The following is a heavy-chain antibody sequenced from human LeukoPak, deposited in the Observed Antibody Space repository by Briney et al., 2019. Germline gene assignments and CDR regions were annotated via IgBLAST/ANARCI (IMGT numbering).Heavy chain of an antibody. J-gene: IGHJ5*02. V-gene: IGHV6-1*01. Sequence: SQTLSLTCAISGDSVSSNSAAWNWIRQSTSRGLEWLGRTYYRSKWYNDYAVSVKSRITINPDTSKNQFSLQLNSVTPEDTAVYYCARDRIVAVAGNENWFDPWGQGTLVTVSS. CDR2: TYYRSKWYN. D-gene: IGHD6-19*01. CDR3: ARDRIVAVAGNENWFDP. CDR1: GDSVSSNSAA.